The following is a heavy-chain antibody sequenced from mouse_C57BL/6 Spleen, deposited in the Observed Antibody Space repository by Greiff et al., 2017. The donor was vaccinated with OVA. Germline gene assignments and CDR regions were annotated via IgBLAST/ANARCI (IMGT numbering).Heavy chain of an antibody. CDR1: GFTFTDYY. CDR2: IRNKANGYTT. V-gene: IGHV7-3*01. J-gene: IGHJ4*01. D-gene: IGHD1-1*01. CDR3: ARYDGTTGAMDY. Sequence: EVMLVESGGGLVQPGGSLSLSCAASGFTFTDYYMSWVRQPPGKALEWLGFIRNKANGYTTEYSASVKGQFTISRDNSQSILYLQMNALRAEDSATYYCARYDGTTGAMDYWGQGTSVTVSS.